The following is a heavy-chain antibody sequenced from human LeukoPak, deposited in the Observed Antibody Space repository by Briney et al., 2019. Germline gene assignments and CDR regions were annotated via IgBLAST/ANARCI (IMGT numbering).Heavy chain of an antibody. D-gene: IGHD5-18*01. V-gene: IGHV3-30*02. CDR3: ARGRNVDTSMVNDY. Sequence: GGSLRLSCAASGFTFSDYGMVWVRQAPGKGLEWVAFIRYDGSIKYYTDSVKDRFTVSRDNSRNTLYLQLNSLRDDDTAVYYCARGRNVDTSMVNDYWGQGTLVTVSS. CDR1: GFTFSDYG. CDR2: IRYDGSIK. J-gene: IGHJ4*02.